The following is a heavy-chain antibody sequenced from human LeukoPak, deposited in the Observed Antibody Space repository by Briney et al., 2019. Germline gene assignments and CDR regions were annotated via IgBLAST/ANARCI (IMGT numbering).Heavy chain of an antibody. Sequence: GASVKVSCKASGYTFTGYYIHWVRQAPGQGLEWMGWVNPNSGDTKFAQNFQGRVTMTRDTSISTAYMELSSLRSDDTAVYYCARDKIASGDAFDIWGQGTMVTVSS. D-gene: IGHD3-3*02. CDR2: VNPNSGDT. CDR3: ARDKIASGDAFDI. J-gene: IGHJ3*02. V-gene: IGHV1-2*02. CDR1: GYTFTGYY.